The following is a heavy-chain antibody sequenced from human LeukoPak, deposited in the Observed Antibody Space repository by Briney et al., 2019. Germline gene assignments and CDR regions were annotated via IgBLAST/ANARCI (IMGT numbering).Heavy chain of an antibody. Sequence: PGRSLRLSCAASGFTFSSYAMHWVRQAPGKGLEWVAVISYDGSNKYYADSVKGRFTISRDNSKNTLYLQMNSLRAEDTAVYYCARDPYSSGGSCTAGFDYWGQGTLVTVSS. V-gene: IGHV3-30*04. J-gene: IGHJ4*02. CDR2: ISYDGSNK. D-gene: IGHD2-15*01. CDR3: ARDPYSSGGSCTAGFDY. CDR1: GFTFSSYA.